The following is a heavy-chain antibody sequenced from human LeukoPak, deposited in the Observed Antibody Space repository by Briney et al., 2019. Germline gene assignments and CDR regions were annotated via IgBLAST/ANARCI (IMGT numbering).Heavy chain of an antibody. CDR3: ERDNSVGDIAWWFDP. CDR1: GYSFTSHY. Sequence: ASVKVSCKASGYSFTSHYMHWVRQAPGQGLEWMGLINPSGSSTLYAQKFQGRVTMTRDMSTTTDYMELSSLRSEDTAVYYCERDNSVGDIAWWFDPWGQGTLVTVSS. D-gene: IGHD3-16*02. V-gene: IGHV1-46*01. J-gene: IGHJ5*02. CDR2: INPSGSST.